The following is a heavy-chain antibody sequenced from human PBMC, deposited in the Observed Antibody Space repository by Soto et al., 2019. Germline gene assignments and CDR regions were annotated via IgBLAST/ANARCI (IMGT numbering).Heavy chain of an antibody. V-gene: IGHV4-30-2*06. CDR1: GGSIGSGAYS. CDR2: IYQSGST. CDR3: ARFSCYDSPPPYLFAY. D-gene: IGHD5-12*01. J-gene: IGHJ1*01. Sequence: PSETLSLTCTVSGGSIGSGAYSWTWIRQSPGKGLEWLGFIYQSGSTYYSPSLKSRVSISIDKSKNQLSLNLRSVTAADTAVYYCARFSCYDSPPPYLFAYCGQGTLVPGAS.